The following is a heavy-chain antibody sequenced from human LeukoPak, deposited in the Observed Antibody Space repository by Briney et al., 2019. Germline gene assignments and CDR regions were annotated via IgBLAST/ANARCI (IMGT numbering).Heavy chain of an antibody. CDR2: IYHSGNT. J-gene: IGHJ2*01. D-gene: IGHD3-9*01. Sequence: SATLSLTCAVSGYSISNGYYWGWIRQPPGKGLEWIGSIYHSGNTYYNPSLKSRVTISVDTSKNQFSLKLSSVTAADTAVYYCARQYSDILTGYHRGELYWYFDLWGRGTLVTVSS. CDR3: ARQYSDILTGYHRGELYWYFDL. V-gene: IGHV4-38-2*01. CDR1: GYSISNGYY.